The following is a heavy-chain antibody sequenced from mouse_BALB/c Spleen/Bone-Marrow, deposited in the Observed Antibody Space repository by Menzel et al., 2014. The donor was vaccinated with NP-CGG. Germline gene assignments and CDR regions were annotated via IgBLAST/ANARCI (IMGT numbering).Heavy chain of an antibody. Sequence: DVKLVESGGGLVQPGGSLRLPCTTSGFTFTDYYMSWVRQPPGKALEWLAFIRNKAYGYTTEYSASVRGRFTISRDNSQSILYLQMNTLRAEDSATYYCARFPMDYWGQGTSVTVSS. J-gene: IGHJ4*01. CDR1: GFTFTDYY. CDR2: IRNKAYGYTT. V-gene: IGHV7-3*02. CDR3: ARFPMDY.